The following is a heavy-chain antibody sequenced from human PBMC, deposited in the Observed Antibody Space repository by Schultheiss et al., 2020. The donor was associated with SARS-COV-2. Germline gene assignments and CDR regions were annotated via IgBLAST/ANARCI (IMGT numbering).Heavy chain of an antibody. CDR2: IGTAGDT. V-gene: IGHV3-13*01. CDR1: GFTFSSYS. Sequence: GESLKISCAASGFTFSSYSMNWVRQAPGKGLEWVSAIGTAGDTYYPGSVKGRFTISRENAKNSLYLQMNSLRAEDTAVYYCARIIGYYGSGNHFDYWGQGTLVTVSS. J-gene: IGHJ4*02. CDR3: ARIIGYYGSGNHFDY. D-gene: IGHD3-10*01.